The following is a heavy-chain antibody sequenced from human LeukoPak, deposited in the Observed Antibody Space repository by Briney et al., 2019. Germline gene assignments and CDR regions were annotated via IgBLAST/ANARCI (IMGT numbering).Heavy chain of an antibody. D-gene: IGHD3-10*01. J-gene: IGHJ4*02. CDR3: ARDIENHSPSGAYFDS. CDR2: ISVYTGNT. CDR1: GYTFRSYG. V-gene: IGHV1-18*01. Sequence: GASVKVSCKASGYTFRSYGFSWVRQAPGQGLEWMGWISVYTGNTNYAQKFQDRVTLTTDTSTATAYMELRSLRSADTAVYYCARDIENHSPSGAYFDSWGQGTLVTVSS.